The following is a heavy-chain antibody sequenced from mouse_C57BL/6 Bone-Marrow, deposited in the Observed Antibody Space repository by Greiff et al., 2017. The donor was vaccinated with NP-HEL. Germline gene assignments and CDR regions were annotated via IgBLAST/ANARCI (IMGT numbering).Heavy chain of an antibody. V-gene: IGHV5-6*02. J-gene: IGHJ1*03. CDR1: GFTFSSYG. Sequence: DVMLVESGGDLVKPGGSLKLSCAASGFTFSSYGMSWVRQTPDKRLEWVATISSGGSYTYYPDSVKGRFTISRDNAKNTLYLQMSSLKSEDTAMYYCARLLLRPWYFDVWGTGTTVTVSS. CDR2: ISSGGSYT. D-gene: IGHD1-1*01. CDR3: ARLLLRPWYFDV.